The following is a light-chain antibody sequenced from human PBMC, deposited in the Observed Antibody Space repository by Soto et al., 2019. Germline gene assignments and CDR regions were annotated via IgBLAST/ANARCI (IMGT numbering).Light chain of an antibody. J-gene: IGKJ4*01. V-gene: IGKV1-39*01. CDR2: AAS. CDR3: QQSYSTPLT. Sequence: DIQITHSPSSLSASVVDRVTITFRASQIINTYLNWYQQKPGKAPKLLIYAASSLKSGVPSSFSGSGSGTDFTLTISSLQPEDFATYYCQQSYSTPLTFGGGTKVDIK. CDR1: QIINTY.